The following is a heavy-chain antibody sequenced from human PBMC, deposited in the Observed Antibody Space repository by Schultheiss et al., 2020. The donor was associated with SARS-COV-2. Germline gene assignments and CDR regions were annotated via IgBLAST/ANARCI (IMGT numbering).Heavy chain of an antibody. CDR1: GFIFSDST. J-gene: IGHJ3*02. D-gene: IGHD2-21*01. CDR2: IVVGSGNT. V-gene: IGHV1-58*02. CDR3: AADVVVLPSAFDAFDI. Sequence: SVKVSCKASGFIFSDSTIMWVRQARGQGLGWIGWIVVGSGNTNYAQNFQARVTVTRDFSTETAYMELSSLRSEDTAVYYCAADVVVLPSAFDAFDIWGQGTKVTVSS.